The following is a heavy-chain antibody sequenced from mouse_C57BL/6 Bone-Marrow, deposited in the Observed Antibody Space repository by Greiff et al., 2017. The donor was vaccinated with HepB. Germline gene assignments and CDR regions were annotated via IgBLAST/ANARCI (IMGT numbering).Heavy chain of an antibody. D-gene: IGHD1-1*01. CDR2: FYPRSGNT. CDR3: AKNYDPCFAF. V-gene: IGHV1-81*01. CDR1: GYTFTGYG. Sequence: VQLQESGAELVRPGASVKLSCKASGYTFTGYGISWVKQRTGQGLEWIGEFYPRSGNTYYNEKFKGKATLTADKSSSTAYMELRSLTSEDSAVYFCAKNYDPCFAFWGKGTLVTVSS. J-gene: IGHJ3*01.